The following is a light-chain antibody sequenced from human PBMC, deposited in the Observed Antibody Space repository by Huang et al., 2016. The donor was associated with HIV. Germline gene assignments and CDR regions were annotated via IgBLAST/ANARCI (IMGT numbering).Light chain of an antibody. Sequence: DIQMTQSPSSLSASVGDRVTITCRVSQNIATYLSWYQQKPGKAPNLLSYSASNLQSGMPSRFSGGGSGTDFTLTVSSLQPEDFATYYCQQSYSYPLTFGGGTKVDIK. V-gene: IGKV1-39*01. CDR3: QQSYSYPLT. CDR2: SAS. J-gene: IGKJ4*01. CDR1: QNIATY.